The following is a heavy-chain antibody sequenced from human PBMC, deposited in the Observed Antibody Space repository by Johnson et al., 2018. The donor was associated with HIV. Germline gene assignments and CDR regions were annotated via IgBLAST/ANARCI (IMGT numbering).Heavy chain of an antibody. Sequence: VQLVASGGDLVQPGGSLRLSCVASTFTFRNYWMSWVRQAPGKGLAWVGNIQEDGSQIHYMDSVKGRFTISRDNAENSLYLQMTSMRGEDTAVYYCARERSRGGYSGYDYGAFDIWGQGTMVTVSS. D-gene: IGHD5-12*01. J-gene: IGHJ3*02. V-gene: IGHV3-7*01. CDR3: ARERSRGGYSGYDYGAFDI. CDR2: IQEDGSQI. CDR1: TFTFRNYW.